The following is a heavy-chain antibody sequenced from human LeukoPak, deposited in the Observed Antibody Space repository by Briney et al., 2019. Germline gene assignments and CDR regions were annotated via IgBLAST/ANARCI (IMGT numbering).Heavy chain of an antibody. CDR3: ARVPTGWLHRYYFDY. J-gene: IGHJ4*02. V-gene: IGHV1-46*01. CDR2: INPSGGST. Sequence: ASVKVSCKASGYTFTSYYMHWVRQAPGQGLEWMGIINPSGGSTSYAQKFQGRVTMTRDTSTSTAYMELSSLRSEDTAVYYCARVPTGWLHRYYFDYWGQGTLVTVSS. CDR1: GYTFTSYY. D-gene: IGHD5-24*01.